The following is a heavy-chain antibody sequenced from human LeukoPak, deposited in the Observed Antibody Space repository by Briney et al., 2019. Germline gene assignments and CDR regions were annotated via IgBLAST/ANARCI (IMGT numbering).Heavy chain of an antibody. D-gene: IGHD6-19*01. CDR2: INWDGGRT. J-gene: IGHJ4*02. CDR3: AGGDRNGWYFSY. Sequence: GGCLRLSWTAAGFTVDDHGMGWVRHVPGKGRGWDAGINWDGGRTAYADSVKGRFPISRDNAKNSLYLQMSSLRAEETALYLCAGGDRNGWYFSYCGQGTLVTVPS. V-gene: IGHV3-20*01. CDR1: GFTVDDHG.